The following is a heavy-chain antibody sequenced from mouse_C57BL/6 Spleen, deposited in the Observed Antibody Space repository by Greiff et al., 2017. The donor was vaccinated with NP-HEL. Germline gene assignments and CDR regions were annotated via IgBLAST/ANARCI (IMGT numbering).Heavy chain of an antibody. CDR3: VRHDYYGSSPYAMDY. CDR2: IRSKSNNYAT. CDR1: GFSFNTYA. D-gene: IGHD1-1*01. J-gene: IGHJ4*01. Sequence: VQLKESGGGLVQPKGSLKLSCAASGFSFNTYAMNWVRQAPGKGLEWVARIRSKSNNYATYYADSVKDRFTISRDDSESMLYLQMNNLKTEDTAMYYCVRHDYYGSSPYAMDYWGQGTSVTVSS. V-gene: IGHV10-1*01.